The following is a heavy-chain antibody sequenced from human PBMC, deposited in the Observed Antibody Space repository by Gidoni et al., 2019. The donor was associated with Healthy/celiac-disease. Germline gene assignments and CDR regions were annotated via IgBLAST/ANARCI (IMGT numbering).Heavy chain of an antibody. Sequence: EVQRVESGGGLVKPGGSLRLACADSGFTFSSCCMNRVGQAPGKGLEWVSSLTSSSSYISYAASVKGLFTISRDNPTTSLYLQMHSLSAEDTAVYYCARDLYSSSSYYYYGMDVWGQGTTVTLSS. CDR3: ARDLYSSSSYYYYGMDV. CDR2: LTSSSSYI. D-gene: IGHD6-6*01. CDR1: GFTFSSCC. J-gene: IGHJ6*02. V-gene: IGHV3-21*01.